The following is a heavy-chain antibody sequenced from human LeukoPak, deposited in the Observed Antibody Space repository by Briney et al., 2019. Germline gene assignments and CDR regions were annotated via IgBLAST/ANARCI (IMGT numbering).Heavy chain of an antibody. V-gene: IGHV3-7*01. J-gene: IGHJ6*02. D-gene: IGHD3-22*01. CDR3: ARVSPRDSYYYGMDV. CDR1: GFTFSNHW. Sequence: GGSLRLSCGASGFTFSNHWMSWVRQTPGKGLEWVANIRYDGNEKLFVDSVKGRFTISRDNAKNSLYRQMNSLRAEDTAVYYCARVSPRDSYYYGMDVWGQGTTVTVSS. CDR2: IRYDGNEK.